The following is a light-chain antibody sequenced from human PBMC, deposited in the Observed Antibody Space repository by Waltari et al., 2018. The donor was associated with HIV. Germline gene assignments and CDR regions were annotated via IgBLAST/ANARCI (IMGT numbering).Light chain of an antibody. Sequence: DIQLTQSPSSVSASDGDGVAITCRASQGISTWVAWYQQKPGKAPQLLIYAASTLQSGVPSRFSGSGSDADFTLTISSLQPEDFAAYYCRQANSFPLTFGGGTKVEI. J-gene: IGKJ4*01. CDR1: QGISTW. V-gene: IGKV1-12*01. CDR2: AAS. CDR3: RQANSFPLT.